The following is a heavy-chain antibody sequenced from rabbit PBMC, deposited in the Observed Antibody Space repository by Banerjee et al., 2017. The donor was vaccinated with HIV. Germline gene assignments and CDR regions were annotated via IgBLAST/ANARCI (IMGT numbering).Heavy chain of an antibody. Sequence: QSLEESGGDLVKPGASLTLTCTASGFSFSSGYDMCWVRQAPGKGLEWIACIDTSGGITYYASWAKGRFTISKTSSTTVTLQMTSLTAADTATYFCARVNAGSSGYPYYFNLWGPGTLVTVS. CDR3: ARVNAGSSGYPYYFNL. J-gene: IGHJ4*01. V-gene: IGHV1S40*01. CDR1: GFSFSSGYD. CDR2: IDTSGGIT. D-gene: IGHD1-1*01.